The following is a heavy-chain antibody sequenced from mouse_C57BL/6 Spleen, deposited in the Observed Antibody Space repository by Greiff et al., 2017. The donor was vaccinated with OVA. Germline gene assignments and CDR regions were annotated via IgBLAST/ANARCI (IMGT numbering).Heavy chain of an antibody. Sequence: QVQLQQSGAELVKPGASVKISCKASGYTFTDYYINWVKQRPGQGLEWIGKIGPGSGSTYYNEKFKGKATLTADKSSSTAYMQLSSLTSEDSAVYFCARFPLSYDYDLYAMDYWGQGTSVTVSS. CDR3: ARFPLSYDYDLYAMDY. J-gene: IGHJ4*01. D-gene: IGHD2-4*01. CDR1: GYTFTDYY. CDR2: IGPGSGST. V-gene: IGHV1-77*01.